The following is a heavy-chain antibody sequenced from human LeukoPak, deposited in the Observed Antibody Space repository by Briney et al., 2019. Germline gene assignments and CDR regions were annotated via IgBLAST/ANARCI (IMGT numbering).Heavy chain of an antibody. D-gene: IGHD3-22*01. CDR1: GFTFSDTW. Sequence: GGSLRLSCAASGFTFSDTWMHWVRQAPGEGLVWVSRIRSDGSDTRYAESVKGRFTISRDNAKNTLYLQMNSLRAEDTAVYYCARDRGEYYDSSGQFRAFDIWGQGTMVTVSS. CDR2: IRSDGSDT. J-gene: IGHJ3*02. CDR3: ARDRGEYYDSSGQFRAFDI. V-gene: IGHV3-74*01.